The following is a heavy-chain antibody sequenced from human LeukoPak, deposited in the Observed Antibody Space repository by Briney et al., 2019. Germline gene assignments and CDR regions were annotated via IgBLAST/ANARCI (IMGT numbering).Heavy chain of an antibody. CDR2: ISSSSSTI. Sequence: PGGSLRLSCAASGFTFSIYSMNWVRQAPGKGLEWVSYISSSSSTIYYADSVKGRFTISRDNAKNSPYLQMYSLRAEDTAVYYCASPTSITIRPGPFDYWGQGTLVTVSS. V-gene: IGHV3-48*04. CDR3: ASPTSITIRPGPFDY. J-gene: IGHJ4*02. CDR1: GFTFSIYS. D-gene: IGHD3-9*01.